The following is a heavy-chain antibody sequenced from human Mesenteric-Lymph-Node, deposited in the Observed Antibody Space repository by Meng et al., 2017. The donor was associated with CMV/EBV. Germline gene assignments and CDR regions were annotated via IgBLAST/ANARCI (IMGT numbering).Heavy chain of an antibody. CDR1: GFTFSSYS. Sequence: GESLKISCAASGFTFSSYSMNWVRQAPGKGLEWVSVIYSGGSTFYADSVKGRFTISRDNAKNLLYLQMNSLRAEDTAVYYCARSHRIGVTGAVPPRIFDYWGQGTLVTVSS. V-gene: IGHV3-48*04. CDR3: ARSHRIGVTGAVPPRIFDY. D-gene: IGHD1-14*01. CDR2: IYSGGST. J-gene: IGHJ4*02.